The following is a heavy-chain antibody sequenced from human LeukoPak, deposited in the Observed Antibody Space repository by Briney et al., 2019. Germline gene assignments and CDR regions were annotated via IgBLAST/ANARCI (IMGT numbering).Heavy chain of an antibody. D-gene: IGHD3-22*01. V-gene: IGHV4-4*02. CDR1: GDSINSLDL. J-gene: IGHJ4*02. Sequence: SGTLSLTCTVSGDSINSLDLWSWVRQPPRKGLEWIGEMYLSGTTHSNPSVKSRVTISIDKSKNQFFLNLGSVTAADTAVYYCAGLVGRYSSGLYYYYFDYWGQGTLVTVSS. CDR2: MYLSGTT. CDR3: AGLVGRYSSGLYYYYFDY.